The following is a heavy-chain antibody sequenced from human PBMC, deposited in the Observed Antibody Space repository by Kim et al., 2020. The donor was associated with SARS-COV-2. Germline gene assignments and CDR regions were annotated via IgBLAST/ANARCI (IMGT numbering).Heavy chain of an antibody. Sequence: GGSLRLSCAASGFTFSSYGMHWVRQAPGKGLEWVAVIWYDGSNKYYADSVKGRFTISRDNSKNTLYLQMNSLRAEDTAVYYCARDLPFRGYNDYDGGFDYWRQGTLVTVSS. CDR2: IWYDGSNK. V-gene: IGHV3-33*01. J-gene: IGHJ4*02. D-gene: IGHD5-12*01. CDR1: GFTFSSYG. CDR3: ARDLPFRGYNDYDGGFDY.